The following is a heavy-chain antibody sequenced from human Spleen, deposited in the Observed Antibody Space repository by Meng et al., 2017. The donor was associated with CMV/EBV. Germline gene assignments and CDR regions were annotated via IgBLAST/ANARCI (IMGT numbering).Heavy chain of an antibody. D-gene: IGHD3-3*01. CDR1: GFTVSDYY. Sequence: GESLKISCAASGFTVSDYYMSWVRQAPGKGLEWVSLIYTTGATYYADSLKGRFTISRDSSKNTLFLQMNSLRPEDTAVYYCARSRRNFDVLSGQFRYYYYGMDVWGQGTTVTV. V-gene: IGHV3-66*02. J-gene: IGHJ6*02. CDR2: IYTTGAT. CDR3: ARSRRNFDVLSGQFRYYYYGMDV.